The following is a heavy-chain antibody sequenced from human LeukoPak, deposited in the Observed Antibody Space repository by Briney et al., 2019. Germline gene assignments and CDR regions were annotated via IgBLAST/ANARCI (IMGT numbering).Heavy chain of an antibody. CDR1: GGSISSYY. CDR2: IYTSGST. CDR3: AGMPDSSGWYVQHYYGMDV. Sequence: SETLSLTCTVSGGSISSYYWSWIRQPAGKGLEWIGRIYTSGSTNYNPSLKSRVTMSVDTSKNQFPLKLSSVTAADTAVYYCAGMPDSSGWYVQHYYGMDVWGQGTTVTVSS. J-gene: IGHJ6*02. D-gene: IGHD6-19*01. V-gene: IGHV4-4*07.